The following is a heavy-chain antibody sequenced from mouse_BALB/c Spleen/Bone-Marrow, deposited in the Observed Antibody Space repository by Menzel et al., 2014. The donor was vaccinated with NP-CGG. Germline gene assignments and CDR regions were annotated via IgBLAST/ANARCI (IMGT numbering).Heavy chain of an antibody. V-gene: IGHV1-54*01. CDR1: GYAFTNYL. CDR3: TGGWDWFAY. J-gene: IGHJ3*01. CDR2: INPGSGGT. Sequence: QVQLQQSGAELVRPGTSVKVSCKASGYAFTNYLIEWVKQRPGQGLEWIGVINPGSGGTNYNEKFKGKATLTADKSSSTAYMELSSLTSEDSAVYYCTGGWDWFAYWGQGTLVTVSA. D-gene: IGHD4-1*01.